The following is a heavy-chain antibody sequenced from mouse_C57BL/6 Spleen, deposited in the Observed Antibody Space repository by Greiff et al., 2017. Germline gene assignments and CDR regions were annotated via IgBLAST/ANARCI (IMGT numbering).Heavy chain of an antibody. CDR2: ISSGSSTI. V-gene: IGHV5-17*01. CDR1: GFTFSDYG. Sequence: EVMLVESGGGLVKPGGFLKLSCAASGFTFSDYGMHWVRQAPEKGLEWVAYISSGSSTIYYADTVKGRFTISRDNAKNTLFLQMTSLRSEDTAMYYCARIYYGYEAFAYWGQGTLVTVSA. CDR3: ARIYYGYEAFAY. D-gene: IGHD2-2*01. J-gene: IGHJ3*01.